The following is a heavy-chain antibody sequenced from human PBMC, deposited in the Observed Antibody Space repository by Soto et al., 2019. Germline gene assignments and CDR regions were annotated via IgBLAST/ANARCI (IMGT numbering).Heavy chain of an antibody. J-gene: IGHJ3*01. V-gene: IGHV5-51*01. Sequence: TGESLKLSCNGSGYSLTRNWILWVRQMPGKGLEWMGIIFPIDSDTRYSPSSQGQVTISADNSISTAYLQWSSLKASDTAIYYCATPGGRDFNAFDVWGQGTMVTVSS. CDR3: ATPGGRDFNAFDV. D-gene: IGHD2-21*02. CDR1: GYSLTRNW. CDR2: IFPIDSDT.